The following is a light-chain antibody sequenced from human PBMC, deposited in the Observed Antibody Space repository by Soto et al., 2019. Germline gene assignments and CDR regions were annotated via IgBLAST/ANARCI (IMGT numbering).Light chain of an antibody. CDR1: QSVSSSY. CDR3: QQYASPPWT. CDR2: GAS. J-gene: IGKJ1*01. Sequence: EIVLTQSPGTLSLSPGERATLSCRASQSVSSSYLAWYQQKPGQAPRPLIYGASSRAIGIPDRFSGSGSGTDFTLTISRLEPEDFAVYYCQQYASPPWTFGQGTKVEIK. V-gene: IGKV3-20*01.